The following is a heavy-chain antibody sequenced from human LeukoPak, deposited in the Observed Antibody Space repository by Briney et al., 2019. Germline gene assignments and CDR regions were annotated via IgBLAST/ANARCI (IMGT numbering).Heavy chain of an antibody. V-gene: IGHV4-59*08. CDR3: AKYGNSGWVIDN. Sequence: KPSETLSLTCTVSGGSIGSNYWTWIRQPPGKGLEYIGYIYYTGGTNYNPSLKSRVTISVDTSKNQFSLKLSSVTAAGTAVYFCAKYGNSGWVIDNWGQGTLVTVSS. D-gene: IGHD6-19*01. CDR1: GGSIGSNY. J-gene: IGHJ4*02. CDR2: IYYTGGT.